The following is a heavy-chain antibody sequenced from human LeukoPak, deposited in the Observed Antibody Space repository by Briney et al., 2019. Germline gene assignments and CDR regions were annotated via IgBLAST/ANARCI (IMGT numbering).Heavy chain of an antibody. Sequence: GGSLRLFCAASGCTFSSYEMNWVRQAPGKGLEWVSYISSSGSTIYYADSAKGRFTISRDNAKNSLYLQMNSLRAEDTAVYYCAELGITMIGGVWGKGTTVTVSS. CDR1: GCTFSSYE. J-gene: IGHJ6*04. V-gene: IGHV3-48*03. CDR2: ISSSGSTI. CDR3: AELGITMIGGV. D-gene: IGHD3-10*02.